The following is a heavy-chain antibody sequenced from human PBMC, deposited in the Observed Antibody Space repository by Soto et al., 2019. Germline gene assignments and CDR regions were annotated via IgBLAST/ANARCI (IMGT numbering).Heavy chain of an antibody. V-gene: IGHV1-69*06. CDR2: IIPIFGTA. J-gene: IGHJ2*01. Sequence: GASVKVSCKASGGTFSSYAISWVRQAPGQGLEWMGGIIPIFGTANYAQKFQGRVTITADKSTSTAYMELSSLRSEDTAVYYCARARITGGGRYWYFDLWGRDTLVTVSS. D-gene: IGHD3-10*01. CDR1: GGTFSSYA. CDR3: ARARITGGGRYWYFDL.